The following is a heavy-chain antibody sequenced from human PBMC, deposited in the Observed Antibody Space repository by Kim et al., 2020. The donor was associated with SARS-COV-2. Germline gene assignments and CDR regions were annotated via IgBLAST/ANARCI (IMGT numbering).Heavy chain of an antibody. V-gene: IGHV4-61*02. Sequence: SETLSLTCTVSGGSISSGSYYWSWIRQPAGKGLEWIGRIYTSGSTNYNPSLKSRVTISVDTSKNQFSLKLSSVTAADTAVYYCARDPLYYYGSGSYADDAFDIWGQGTMVTVSS. D-gene: IGHD3-10*01. J-gene: IGHJ3*02. CDR2: IYTSGST. CDR1: GGSISSGSYY. CDR3: ARDPLYYYGSGSYADDAFDI.